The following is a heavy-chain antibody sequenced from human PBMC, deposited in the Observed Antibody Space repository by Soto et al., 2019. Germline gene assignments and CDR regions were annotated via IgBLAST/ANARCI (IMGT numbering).Heavy chain of an antibody. V-gene: IGHV3-23*01. CDR3: AKLGSSSWSPHYYFDY. J-gene: IGHJ4*02. CDR1: GFTFSSYA. D-gene: IGHD2-2*01. CDR2: ISGSGGST. Sequence: VGSLRLSCAASGFTFSSYAMSWVRQAPGEGLEWVSAISGSGGSTYYADSVKGRFTISRDNSKNTLYLQMNSLRAEDTAIYYCAKLGSSSWSPHYYFDYWGQGTLVSVSS.